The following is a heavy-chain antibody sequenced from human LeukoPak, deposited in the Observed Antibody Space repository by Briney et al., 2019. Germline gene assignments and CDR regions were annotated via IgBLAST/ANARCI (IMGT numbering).Heavy chain of an antibody. CDR1: GFTFSSYA. J-gene: IGHJ6*03. CDR3: AKLSGTYYYYYMDV. D-gene: IGHD6-13*01. CDR2: ISASAGST. Sequence: GGSLRLSCAASGFTFSSYAMSWVRQAPGKGLEWVSTISASAGSTYYADSVKGRFTVSRDNSKNTLYLQMNSLRAEDTAVYYCAKLSGTYYYYYMDVWGKGTTVTVSS. V-gene: IGHV3-23*01.